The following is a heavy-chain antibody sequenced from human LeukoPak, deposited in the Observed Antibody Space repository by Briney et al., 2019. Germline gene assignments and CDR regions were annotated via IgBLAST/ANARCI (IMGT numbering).Heavy chain of an antibody. D-gene: IGHD1-26*01. Sequence: ASVKVSCKASGYSFTSYGISWVREAPGRGLEWVGYISAYDGETRYAQKFQGRVTLTTDASTGTVYMEMRRLRSDDTAVYYCARGGKNYFDFWGQGTLVTVSS. CDR2: ISAYDGET. CDR1: GYSFTSYG. V-gene: IGHV1-18*01. CDR3: ARGGKNYFDF. J-gene: IGHJ4*02.